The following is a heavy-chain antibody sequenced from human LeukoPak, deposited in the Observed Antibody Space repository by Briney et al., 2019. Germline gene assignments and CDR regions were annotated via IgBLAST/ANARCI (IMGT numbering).Heavy chain of an antibody. D-gene: IGHD5-12*01. CDR2: IYYSGST. V-gene: IGHV4-59*01. Sequence: SETLSLTCTVSGGSISSYYWSWIRQPPGKGLEWIGYIYYSGSTNYNPSLKSRVTISVDTSKNQFSLKLSSVTAADTAVYYCARGGYSGYDSDYYYGMDVWGQGTTVTVSS. CDR1: GGSISSYY. CDR3: ARGGYSGYDSDYYYGMDV. J-gene: IGHJ6*02.